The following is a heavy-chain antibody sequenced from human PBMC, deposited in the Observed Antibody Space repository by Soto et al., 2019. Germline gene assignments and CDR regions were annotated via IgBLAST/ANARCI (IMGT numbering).Heavy chain of an antibody. V-gene: IGHV3-23*01. CDR1: GFTFGSSA. CDR2: SSHSDGRT. CDR3: AKEWSPDDY. D-gene: IGHD3-3*01. J-gene: IGHJ4*02. Sequence: GGSLRLSCAASGFTFGSSAMSWVRQAPGKGLEWISSSSHSDGRTWYADSVKGRFTISRDNSKKTLYLQMNSLRAEDTAVYYCAKEWSPDDYWGQGTLVTVSS.